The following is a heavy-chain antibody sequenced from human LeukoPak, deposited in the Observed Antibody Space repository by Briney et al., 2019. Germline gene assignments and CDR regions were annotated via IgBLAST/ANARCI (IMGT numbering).Heavy chain of an antibody. CDR1: GFTVSSNY. J-gene: IGHJ4*02. CDR2: IYSGGST. CDR3: AREGDYYERGFDY. V-gene: IGHV3-53*01. Sequence: GGSLKLSYAASGFTVSSNYMSWVRQAPRQGLEWVSVIYSGGSTYYADSVKGRFTISRDNSKNTLYLQMNSLRAEDTAVYYCAREGDYYERGFDYWGQGTLVTVSS. D-gene: IGHD3-22*01.